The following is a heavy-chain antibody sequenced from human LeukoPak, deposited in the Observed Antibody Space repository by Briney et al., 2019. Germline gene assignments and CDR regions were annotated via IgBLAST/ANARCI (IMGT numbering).Heavy chain of an antibody. CDR3: ARDKGYSSSWYAPPDAFDI. D-gene: IGHD6-13*01. Sequence: SETLSLTCTVSGGSISSDTYFWSWIRQPAGKGLEWIGRIYTGRIFVTGITDYNPSLRSRITISFDTPKNQFSLKLSSVTAADTAVYYCARDKGYSSSWYAPPDAFDIWGQGTMVTVSS. V-gene: IGHV4-61*02. CDR2: IYTGRIFVTGIT. CDR1: GGSISSDTYF. J-gene: IGHJ3*02.